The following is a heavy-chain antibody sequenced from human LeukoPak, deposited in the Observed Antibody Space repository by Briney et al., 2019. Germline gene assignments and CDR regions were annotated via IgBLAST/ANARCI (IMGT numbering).Heavy chain of an antibody. J-gene: IGHJ5*02. CDR1: GFTFSSYA. CDR2: ISGSGGST. CDR3: AKGLSGWSPFDP. D-gene: IGHD6-19*01. Sequence: HPGGSLRLSCAASGFTFSSYAMSWVRQAPGKGLEWVSAISGSGGSTYYADSVKGRFTISRDNSKNTLYLQKNSLRAEDTAVYYCAKGLSGWSPFDPWGQGTLVTVSS. V-gene: IGHV3-23*01.